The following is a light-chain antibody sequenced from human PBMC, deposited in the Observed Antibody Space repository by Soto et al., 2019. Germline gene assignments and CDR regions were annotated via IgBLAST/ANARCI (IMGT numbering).Light chain of an antibody. CDR1: QSVTSN. Sequence: EFVLTQSPGTLSLSPGERATLSCRASQSVTSNLAWYQQKPGQAPRLLIYGASSRATGIPDRFSGSGSGTDFTLTISSLEPEDFAVYYCQQHAHWPLTFGGGTKVDIK. CDR3: QQHAHWPLT. V-gene: IGKV3-11*01. J-gene: IGKJ4*01. CDR2: GAS.